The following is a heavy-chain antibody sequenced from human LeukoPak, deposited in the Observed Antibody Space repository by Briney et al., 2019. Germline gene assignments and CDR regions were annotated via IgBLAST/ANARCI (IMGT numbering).Heavy chain of an antibody. CDR1: GGSISSGGYY. Sequence: PSETLSLTCTVSGGSISSGGYYWTWIRQHPGKGLEWIGYIYYSGSTYYNPSLKSRVTISVDTSKNQFSLKLSPVTAADTAVFYCARVDIRSGGNYGMDVWGQGTTVTVSS. CDR3: ARVDIRSGGNYGMDV. J-gene: IGHJ6*02. CDR2: IYYSGST. D-gene: IGHD2-15*01. V-gene: IGHV4-31*03.